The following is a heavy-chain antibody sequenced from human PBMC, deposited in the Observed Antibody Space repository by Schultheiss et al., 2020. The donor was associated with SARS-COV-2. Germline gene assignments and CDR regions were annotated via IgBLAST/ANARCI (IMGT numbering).Heavy chain of an antibody. Sequence: GESLKISCKGSGYSFTSYWIGWVRQMPGKGLEWMGIIYPGDSDTRYSPSFQGQVTISADKSISTAYLQWSSLKASDTAMYYCARAPLSIAARPAGMDVWGQGTTVTV. J-gene: IGHJ6*02. CDR3: ARAPLSIAARPAGMDV. CDR1: GYSFTSYW. CDR2: IYPGDSDT. D-gene: IGHD6-6*01. V-gene: IGHV5-51*01.